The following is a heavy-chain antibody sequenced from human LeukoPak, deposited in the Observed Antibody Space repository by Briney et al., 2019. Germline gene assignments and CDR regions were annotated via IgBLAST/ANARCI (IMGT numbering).Heavy chain of an antibody. CDR2: MNASNGKT. V-gene: IGHV1-3*01. Sequence: ASVKVSCKASGYTFTSYAVNWVRQAPGQRLEWRGGMNASNGKTKYSQNFQGRVTIPRDTSASTAYMQLSSLRSEDTAVYSCATGSRLPYWGQGPLVTVSS. CDR3: ATGSRLPY. J-gene: IGHJ1*01. CDR1: GYTFTSYA. D-gene: IGHD2-15*01.